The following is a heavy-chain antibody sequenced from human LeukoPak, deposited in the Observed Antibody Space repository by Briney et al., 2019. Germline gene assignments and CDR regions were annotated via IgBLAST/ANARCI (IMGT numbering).Heavy chain of an antibody. D-gene: IGHD4-11*01. V-gene: IGHV3-53*01. CDR3: ASYSGYYGMDV. CDR2: IYSGGST. CDR1: GFTVSSNY. J-gene: IGHJ6*02. Sequence: GGSLRLSCAASGFTVSSNYMSWVRQAPGKGLEWVSVIYSGGSTYYADSVRGRLTISRDNSKNTLYLQMNSLGAEDTAVYYCASYSGYYGMDVWGQGTTVTVSS.